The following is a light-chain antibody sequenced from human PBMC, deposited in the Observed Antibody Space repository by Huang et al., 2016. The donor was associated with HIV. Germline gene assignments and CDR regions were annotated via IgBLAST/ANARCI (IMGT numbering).Light chain of an antibody. CDR1: QDIANF. Sequence: DIEMTQSPASLSASTGFRVTLTCRASQDIANFVAWFQQKPGKVPRLLIYAASVLQSGVPSRFTGRGSGTDFSLTITNFQAEDVATYYCQRYDSAPRAFGQGTKVDLK. CDR2: AAS. J-gene: IGKJ1*01. CDR3: QRYDSAPRA. V-gene: IGKV1-27*01.